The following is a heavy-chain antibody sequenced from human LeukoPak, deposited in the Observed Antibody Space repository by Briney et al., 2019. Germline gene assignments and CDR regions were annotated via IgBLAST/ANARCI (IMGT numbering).Heavy chain of an antibody. CDR3: ARDLRDCSSTSCYAGDYYYYGMDV. CDR2: INPSGGST. J-gene: IGHJ6*02. D-gene: IGHD2-2*01. Sequence: ASVKVSCKASGYTFTSYYMHWVRQAPGQGLEWMGIINPSGGSTSYAQKFQGRVTMTRDTSTSTVYMELSSLRSEDTAVYYCARDLRDCSSTSCYAGDYYYYGMDVWGQGTTVTVSS. V-gene: IGHV1-46*01. CDR1: GYTFTSYY.